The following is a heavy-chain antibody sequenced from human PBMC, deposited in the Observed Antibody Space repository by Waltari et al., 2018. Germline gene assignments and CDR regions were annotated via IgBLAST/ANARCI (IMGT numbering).Heavy chain of an antibody. CDR2: INHSGST. CDR3: ARCSLRIGYYFDY. J-gene: IGHJ4*02. D-gene: IGHD4-17*01. CDR1: GGSFSGYY. Sequence: QVQLQQWGAGLLKPSETLSLTCAVYGGSFSGYYWSWIRQPPGKGLEWIGEINHSGSTNYNPSLKSRVTISVDTSKNQFSLKLSSVTAADTAVYYCARCSLRIGYYFDYWGQGTLVTVSS. V-gene: IGHV4-34*01.